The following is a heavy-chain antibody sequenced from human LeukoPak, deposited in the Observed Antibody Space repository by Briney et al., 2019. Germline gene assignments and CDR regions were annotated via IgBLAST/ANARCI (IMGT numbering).Heavy chain of an antibody. Sequence: GGSLRLSCAASGFTFSRYWMTWVRQAPGKGPEWVANIKQDGREEYYVDSVKGRFTTSRDNAKNSLYLQMNSLRAEDTAIYYCARDKIEGPSNFDNWGQGTLVIVSS. J-gene: IGHJ4*02. CDR3: ARDKIEGPSNFDN. D-gene: IGHD2/OR15-2a*01. CDR2: IKQDGREE. V-gene: IGHV3-7*03. CDR1: GFTFSRYW.